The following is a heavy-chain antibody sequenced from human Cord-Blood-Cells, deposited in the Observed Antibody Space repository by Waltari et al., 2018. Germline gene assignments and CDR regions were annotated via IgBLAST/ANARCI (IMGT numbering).Heavy chain of an antibody. CDR1: GGSISSSSYY. CDR3: ARQGGTDSSSSWFDP. J-gene: IGHJ5*02. CDR2: IYYSGST. D-gene: IGHD6-13*01. Sequence: QLQLQESGPGLVKPSETLSLTCTAAGGSISSSSYYWGWFRQPPGKGLEWIGGIYYSGSTYYNPSLKSRVTISVDTSKNQFSLKLSSVTAADTAVYYCARQGGTDSSSSWFDPWGQGTLVTVSS. V-gene: IGHV4-39*01.